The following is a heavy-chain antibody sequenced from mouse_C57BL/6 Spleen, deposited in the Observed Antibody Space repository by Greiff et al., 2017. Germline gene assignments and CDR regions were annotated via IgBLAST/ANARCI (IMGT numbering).Heavy chain of an antibody. CDR1: FTFTDYY. V-gene: IGHV7-3*01. Sequence: EVQVVESGGGLVQPGGFTFTDYYMSWVRQPPGKALEWLGFIRNKANGYTTEYSASVKGRFTISRDNSQSILYLQMNALRAEDSATYYCARWGIGSTFAYWGQGTLVTVSA. J-gene: IGHJ3*01. D-gene: IGHD1-1*01. CDR3: ARWGIGSTFAY. CDR2: IRNKANGYTT.